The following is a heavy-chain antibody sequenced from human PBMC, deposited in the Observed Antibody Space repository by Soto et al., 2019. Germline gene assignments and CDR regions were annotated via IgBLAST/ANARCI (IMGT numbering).Heavy chain of an antibody. D-gene: IGHD2-15*01. J-gene: IGHJ6*02. V-gene: IGHV4-30-4*01. CDR3: ARERPAGGCSGGSCYSGMDV. Sequence: QVQLQESGPGLVKPSQTLSLTCTVSGGSISSGDYYWSWIRQPPGKGLEWIGYIYYSGSTYYNPSLSSRVTISVDTSKNQFSLKLSSVTAADTAVYYCARERPAGGCSGGSCYSGMDVWGQGTTVTVSS. CDR2: IYYSGST. CDR1: GGSISSGDYY.